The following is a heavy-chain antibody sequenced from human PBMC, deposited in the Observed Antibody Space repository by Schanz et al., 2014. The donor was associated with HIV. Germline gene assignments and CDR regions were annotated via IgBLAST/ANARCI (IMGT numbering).Heavy chain of an antibody. V-gene: IGHV3-30*03. D-gene: IGHD3-3*01. CDR2: ISYDGSNK. J-gene: IGHJ6*02. Sequence: VQLVESGGGLVQPGGSLRLSCATSGFTYRDYWMTWVRQAPGKGLEWVAVISYDGSNKYYADSVKGRFTISRDNSKNTLYLQMNSLRVEDTAVYYCARGFRLRPFDYYYAMDVWGQGTTVTVSS. CDR3: ARGFRLRPFDYYYAMDV. CDR1: GFTYRDYW.